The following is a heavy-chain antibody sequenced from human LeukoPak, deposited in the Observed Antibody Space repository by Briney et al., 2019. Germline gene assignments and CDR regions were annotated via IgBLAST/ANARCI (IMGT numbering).Heavy chain of an antibody. CDR2: IYTTGST. Sequence: ASETLSLTCTVSGGSISSYYWSWIRQPAGKGLEWIGRIYTTGSTNYNPSLKSRVTISVDTSKNQFSLKLSSVTAADTAVYYCARGTMVRGVIIPLDYWGQGTLVTVSS. D-gene: IGHD3-10*01. V-gene: IGHV4-4*07. CDR3: ARGTMVRGVIIPLDY. J-gene: IGHJ4*02. CDR1: GGSISSYY.